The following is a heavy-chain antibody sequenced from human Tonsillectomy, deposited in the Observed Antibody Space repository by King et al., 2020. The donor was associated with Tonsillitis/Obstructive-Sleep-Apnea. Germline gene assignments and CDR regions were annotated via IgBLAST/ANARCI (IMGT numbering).Heavy chain of an antibody. V-gene: IGHV5-10-1*03. J-gene: IGHJ5*02. CDR1: GYSFTSYW. CDR2: IDPIDSYT. Sequence: LQLVQSAAEVKKPGESLRISCEGSGYSFTSYWITWVRQMPGKGLEWMGRIDPIDSYTNYRPSFQGHVTISDDMSISTAYLQWSSLKASDTAMYYCARVECSTASCYSENWFDLWGKGTLVTVSS. CDR3: ARVECSTASCYSENWFDL. D-gene: IGHD2-2*01.